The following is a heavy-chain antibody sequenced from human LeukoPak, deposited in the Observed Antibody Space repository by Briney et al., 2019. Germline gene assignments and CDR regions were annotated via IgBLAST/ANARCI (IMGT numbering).Heavy chain of an antibody. Sequence: SETLSLTCTVSGGSISSYYWSWVRQPPGKGLEWIGEIYHSGSTNYNPSLKSRVTISVDKSKNQFSLKLSSVTATDTAVYYCAIQVSIAAAGKVDYWGQGTLVTVSS. D-gene: IGHD6-13*01. CDR1: GGSISSYY. V-gene: IGHV4-4*02. CDR3: AIQVSIAAAGKVDY. J-gene: IGHJ4*02. CDR2: IYHSGST.